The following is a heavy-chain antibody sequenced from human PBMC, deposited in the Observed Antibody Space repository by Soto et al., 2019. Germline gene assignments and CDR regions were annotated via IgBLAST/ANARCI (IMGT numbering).Heavy chain of an antibody. Sequence: LRLSCAASGFTFSSYAMHWVRQAPGKGLEWVAVISYDGSNKYYADSVKGRFTVSRDDSKNTLYLQMNSLRTEDTAVYYCVRASGMDVWGQGTTVTVSS. J-gene: IGHJ6*02. CDR1: GFTFSSYA. V-gene: IGHV3-30-3*01. CDR2: ISYDGSNK. CDR3: VRASGMDV.